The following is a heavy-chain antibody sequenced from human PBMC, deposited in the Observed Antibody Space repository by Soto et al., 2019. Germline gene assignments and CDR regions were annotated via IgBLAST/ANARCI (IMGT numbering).Heavy chain of an antibody. D-gene: IGHD2-2*01. Sequence: GGSLRLSCAASGFTFSSYDMHWVRQATGKGLEWVSAIGTAGDPYYADSVKGRFTISRDKSKGTLYLQISSLRAEDTAVYYCAKERIPAAIINYYYGMDVWGQGTTVTVSS. CDR2: IGTAGDP. CDR1: GFTFSSYD. CDR3: AKERIPAAIINYYYGMDV. J-gene: IGHJ6*02. V-gene: IGHV3-13*05.